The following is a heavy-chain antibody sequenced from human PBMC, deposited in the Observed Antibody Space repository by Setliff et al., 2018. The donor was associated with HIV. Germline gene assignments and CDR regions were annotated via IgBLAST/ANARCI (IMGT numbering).Heavy chain of an antibody. Sequence: ASVKVSCKASGYTFTSYYVHFVRQSPGQGPEWMGIINPNGGSTNYAQKFEGRVAMTADTSTNNVHMYLSSLRSEDTAIYYCARGGPGSSFGYDWFDPWGQGTPVTVS. D-gene: IGHD5-18*01. J-gene: IGHJ5*02. CDR1: GYTFTSYY. V-gene: IGHV1-46*01. CDR2: INPNGGST. CDR3: ARGGPGSSFGYDWFDP.